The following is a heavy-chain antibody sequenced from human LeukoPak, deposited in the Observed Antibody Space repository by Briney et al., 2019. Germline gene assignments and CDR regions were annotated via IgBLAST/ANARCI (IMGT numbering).Heavy chain of an antibody. D-gene: IGHD5-12*01. CDR3: AREITLGDSGYDYGFDY. Sequence: SQTLSLTCTVSGGSISSGSYYWSWIRQPAGNGLEWIGRIYTSGSTNYNPSLKSRVTISVDTSKNQFSLKLSSVTAADTAVYYCAREITLGDSGYDYGFDYWGQGTLVTASS. V-gene: IGHV4-61*02. CDR1: GGSISSGSYY. CDR2: IYTSGST. J-gene: IGHJ4*02.